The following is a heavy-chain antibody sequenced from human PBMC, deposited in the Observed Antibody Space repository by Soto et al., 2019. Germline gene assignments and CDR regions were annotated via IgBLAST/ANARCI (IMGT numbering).Heavy chain of an antibody. CDR3: ARVYGDWYFDY. J-gene: IGHJ4*02. D-gene: IGHD4-17*01. CDR1: GGSISSGGYY. V-gene: IGHV4-31*03. CDR2: IYYSGST. Sequence: SETLSLTCTVSGGSISSGGYYWSWIRQHPGKGLEWIGYIYYSGSTYYNPSLKSRVTISVDTSKSQFSLKLSSVTAADTAVYYCARVYGDWYFDYWGQGTLVTVSS.